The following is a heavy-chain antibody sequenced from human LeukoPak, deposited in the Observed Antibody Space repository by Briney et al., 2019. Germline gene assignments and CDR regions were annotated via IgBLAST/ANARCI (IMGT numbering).Heavy chain of an antibody. CDR3: AGYSSSHVDY. CDR2: ISWNSGSI. V-gene: IGHV3-9*01. D-gene: IGHD6-13*01. J-gene: IGHJ4*02. Sequence: GRSLRLSCAASGFTFDDYAMHWVRQAPGKGLEWVSGISWNSGSIGYADSVKGRFTISRDNTKNSLYLQMNSLRAEDTALYYCAGYSSSHVDYWGQGTLVTVSS. CDR1: GFTFDDYA.